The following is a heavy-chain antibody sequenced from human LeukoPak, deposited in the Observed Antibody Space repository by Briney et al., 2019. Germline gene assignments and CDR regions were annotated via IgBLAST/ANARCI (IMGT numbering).Heavy chain of an antibody. D-gene: IGHD4-17*01. J-gene: IGHJ5*02. Sequence: ASVKVSCKASGGTFISYAISWVRQAPGQGLEWMGGIIPIFGTANYAQKFQGRVTITADESTSTAYMELSSLRSEDTAVYYCARDVPYGDPRANWFDPWGQGTLVTVSS. V-gene: IGHV1-69*13. CDR1: GGTFISYA. CDR2: IIPIFGTA. CDR3: ARDVPYGDPRANWFDP.